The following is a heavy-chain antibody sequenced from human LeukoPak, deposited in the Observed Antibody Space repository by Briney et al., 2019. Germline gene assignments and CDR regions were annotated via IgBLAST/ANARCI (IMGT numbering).Heavy chain of an antibody. Sequence: SETLSLTCTVSGGSISSSSYYWGSIRQPPGKGLEWIGSIYYSGSTYYNPSLKSRVTISVDTSKNQFSLKLISVTAAGTAVYYCARHRVDYYDSSGYYYDYWGQGTLVTVSS. CDR2: IYYSGST. CDR3: ARHRVDYYDSSGYYYDY. D-gene: IGHD3-22*01. J-gene: IGHJ4*02. CDR1: GGSISSSSYY. V-gene: IGHV4-39*01.